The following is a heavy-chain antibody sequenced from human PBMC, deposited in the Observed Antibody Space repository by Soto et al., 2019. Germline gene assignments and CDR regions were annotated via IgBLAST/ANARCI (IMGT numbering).Heavy chain of an antibody. CDR3: ARGGEDCSGGSCYLWFDP. CDR2: MNPNSGNT. D-gene: IGHD2-15*01. Sequence: QVQLVQSGAEVKKRGASVKVSCKASGYTVTSYDSKWVRQATEQGLEWMGWMNPNSGNTDYAQKYQGRVTMPRNTSISTAYMDLSSLRSEDTAVYYCARGGEDCSGGSCYLWFDPWGQGTLVTVSS. J-gene: IGHJ5*02. CDR1: GYTVTSYD. V-gene: IGHV1-8*01.